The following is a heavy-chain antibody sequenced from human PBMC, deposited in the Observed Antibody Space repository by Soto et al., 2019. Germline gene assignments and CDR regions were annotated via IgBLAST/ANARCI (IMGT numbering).Heavy chain of an antibody. CDR2: INSDGSST. J-gene: IGHJ3*02. D-gene: IGHD3-3*01. Sequence: EVQLVESGGGLVQPGGSLRLSCAASGFTFSRYWIHWVRQAPGKGLVWVSRINSDGSSTTYADSVKGRFTISRDNAKNTLYLQMNSLRAEDTVVYYCAREEIFGVVIDAFDIWGQGTMVTVSS. V-gene: IGHV3-74*01. CDR1: GFTFSRYW. CDR3: AREEIFGVVIDAFDI.